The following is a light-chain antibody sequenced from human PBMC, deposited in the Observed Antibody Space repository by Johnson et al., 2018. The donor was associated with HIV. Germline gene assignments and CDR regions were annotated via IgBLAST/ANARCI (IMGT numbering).Light chain of an antibody. V-gene: IGLV1-51*01. Sequence: QSVLTQPPSVSAAPGQKVTISCSGSSSNIGSNFVSWYQQLPGKAPKLLIYDNNKRPLGIPDRFSGSKSGTSATLGITGLQTGDEADYYCGTWDSSLSAGGVFGTGTKVTVL. CDR3: GTWDSSLSAGGV. CDR1: SSNIGSNF. J-gene: IGLJ1*01. CDR2: DNN.